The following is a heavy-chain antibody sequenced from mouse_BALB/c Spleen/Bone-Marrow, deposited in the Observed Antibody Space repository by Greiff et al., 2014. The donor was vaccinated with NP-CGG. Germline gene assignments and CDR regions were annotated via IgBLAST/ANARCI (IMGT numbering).Heavy chain of an antibody. CDR1: GYAFTNYL. CDR2: INPGSGGT. Sequence: QVQLQQSGAELVRPGTSVKVSCKASGYAFTNYLIEWVKQRPGQGLEWIGVINPGSGGTNHNEKFKGKATLTADKSSSTAYMQLSSLTSDDSAVYFCARSRTGFAYWGQGTLVTVSA. J-gene: IGHJ3*01. V-gene: IGHV1-54*03. CDR3: ARSRTGFAY.